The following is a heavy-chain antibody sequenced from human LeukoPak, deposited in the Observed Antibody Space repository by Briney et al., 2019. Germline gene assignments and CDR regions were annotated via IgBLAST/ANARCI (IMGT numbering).Heavy chain of an antibody. CDR2: ISAYNGNT. V-gene: IGHV1-18*01. J-gene: IGHJ6*03. CDR1: GYTFTSYG. CDR3: ARVSDFWSGYYNYYYYMDV. Sequence: GAAVKVSCKASGYTFTSYGISWLRQAPGQGLQWMGWISAYNGNTNYAPKLQGRVTMTTDTSTSTAYLELRSLSAADTAVYYCARVSDFWSGYYNYYYYMDVWGKGTTVTVSS. D-gene: IGHD3-3*01.